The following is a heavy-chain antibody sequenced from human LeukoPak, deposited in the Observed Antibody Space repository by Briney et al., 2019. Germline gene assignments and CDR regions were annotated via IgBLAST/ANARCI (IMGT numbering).Heavy chain of an antibody. J-gene: IGHJ2*01. CDR1: GFTFSAYW. Sequence: GGSLRLSCEASGFTFSAYWMSWVRQAPGKGLEWVANIKQDGSQTYHADSVKGRFTISRDNAKNSLYLQMNSLRAEDTAVYYCARDRDYVVPNWYFDLWGRGTLVTVSS. CDR2: IKQDGSQT. V-gene: IGHV3-7*01. D-gene: IGHD4-17*01. CDR3: ARDRDYVVPNWYFDL.